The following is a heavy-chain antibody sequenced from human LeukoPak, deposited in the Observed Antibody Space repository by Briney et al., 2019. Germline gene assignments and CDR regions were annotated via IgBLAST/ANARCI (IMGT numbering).Heavy chain of an antibody. Sequence: ASVKVSCKASGYTFTSYYMHSVRQSPGQGLEWRGIINPSGGSTSYAQKFQGRVAMTRDMSTSTVYMELSSLRSEDTAVYYCARGSPYSSGWYARGYYFDYWGQGTLVTVSS. V-gene: IGHV1-46*01. CDR1: GYTFTSYY. D-gene: IGHD6-19*01. CDR2: INPSGGST. CDR3: ARGSPYSSGWYARGYYFDY. J-gene: IGHJ4*02.